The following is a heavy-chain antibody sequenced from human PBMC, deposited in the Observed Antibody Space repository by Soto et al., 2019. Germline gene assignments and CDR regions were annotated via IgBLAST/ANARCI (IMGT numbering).Heavy chain of an antibody. CDR1: GYSFTTYW. J-gene: IGHJ3*02. Sequence: GESLKISCKGLGYSFTTYWISWMRQMPGKGLEWMGRIDPSDSYTNYSPSFQGHVTISAEKSISTAYLQWSSLKASDTAMYYCARHLGYCSSTSCYTEDAFDIWGQATMVTVSS. D-gene: IGHD2-2*02. CDR3: ARHLGYCSSTSCYTEDAFDI. V-gene: IGHV5-10-1*01. CDR2: IDPSDSYT.